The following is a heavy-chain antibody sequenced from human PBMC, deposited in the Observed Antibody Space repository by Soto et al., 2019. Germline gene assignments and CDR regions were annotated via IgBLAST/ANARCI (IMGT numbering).Heavy chain of an antibody. Sequence: ASVKVSCKASGGTFSSYAIIWVRQAPGQGLEWMGGIIPIFGTANCAQKFQGRVTITADESTSTAYMELSSLRSEDTAVYYCTYYYDSSGYYSNYWGQGTLVTVSS. D-gene: IGHD3-22*01. CDR2: IIPIFGTA. CDR1: GGTFSSYA. V-gene: IGHV1-69*13. CDR3: TYYYDSSGYYSNY. J-gene: IGHJ4*02.